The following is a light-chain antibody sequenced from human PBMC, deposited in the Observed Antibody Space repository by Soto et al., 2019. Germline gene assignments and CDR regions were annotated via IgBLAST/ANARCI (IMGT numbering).Light chain of an antibody. J-gene: IGKJ1*01. Sequence: DIQMTQSPSSLSASVGDRVTITCRASQSISNSLNWYQQKPGRAPKLLIYAASSLQSGVPSRFSGSGSGTDFTLTISSLQPEDFATYYCQQANSFPWTFGQGTKVDIK. CDR3: QQANSFPWT. V-gene: IGKV1-39*01. CDR2: AAS. CDR1: QSISNS.